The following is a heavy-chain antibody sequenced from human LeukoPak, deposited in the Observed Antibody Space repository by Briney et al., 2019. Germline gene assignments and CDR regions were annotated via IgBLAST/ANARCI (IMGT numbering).Heavy chain of an antibody. CDR1: GGSISSGSYY. Sequence: SQTLSLTCTVSGGSISSGSYYWSWIRQPAGKGLEWIGRIYTSGSTNYNPSLKSRVPISVDTSKNQFSLKLSSVTAADTAVYYCARVGYYDSSGYRGYYYYYYMDVGGKGTTVTVSS. V-gene: IGHV4-61*02. CDR2: IYTSGST. J-gene: IGHJ6*03. D-gene: IGHD3-22*01. CDR3: ARVGYYDSSGYRGYYYYYYMDV.